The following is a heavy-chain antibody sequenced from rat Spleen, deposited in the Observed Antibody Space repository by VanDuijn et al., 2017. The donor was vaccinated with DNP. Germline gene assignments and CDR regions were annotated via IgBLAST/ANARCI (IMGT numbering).Heavy chain of an antibody. J-gene: IGHJ2*01. CDR1: GFTFTFYG. Sequence: EVHLVESGGGLVQPGRSLKLSCVASGFTFTFYGMAWVRQAPKKGLEWVASITASGGSTSYRDSVKGRFTISRDNAKSTLYLQMDSLRSEDTATYYCTTDFERGYWGQGVMVTVSS. V-gene: IGHV5-19*01. CDR2: ITASGGST. D-gene: IGHD1-11*01. CDR3: TTDFERGY.